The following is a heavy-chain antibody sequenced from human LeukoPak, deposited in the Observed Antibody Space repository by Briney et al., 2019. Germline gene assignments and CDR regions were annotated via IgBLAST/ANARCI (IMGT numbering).Heavy chain of an antibody. CDR3: AKEGNYDILTGYYTRYFDY. CDR2: IRYDGSNK. Sequence: GGSLRLSCTASGFTFGDYAMSWVRQAPGKGLEWVAFIRYDGSNKYYADSVKGRFTISRDNSKNTLYLQMNSLRAEDTAVYYCAKEGNYDILTGYYTRYFDYWGQGTLVTVSS. D-gene: IGHD3-9*01. CDR1: GFTFGDYA. V-gene: IGHV3-30*02. J-gene: IGHJ4*02.